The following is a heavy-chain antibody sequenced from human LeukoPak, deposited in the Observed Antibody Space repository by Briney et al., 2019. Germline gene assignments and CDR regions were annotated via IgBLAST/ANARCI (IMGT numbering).Heavy chain of an antibody. CDR1: GFTFSHYY. Sequence: PGGSLRLSCAASGFTFSHYYMSWVRQAPGKGLEWVANIKQDGSEQFYLDSVKGRFTISRDNSKNTLYLQMNSLRAEDTAVYYCAKGPYYYDSSGYYTPPGAFDIWGQGTMVTVSS. D-gene: IGHD3-22*01. J-gene: IGHJ3*02. V-gene: IGHV3-7*03. CDR2: IKQDGSEQ. CDR3: AKGPYYYDSSGYYTPPGAFDI.